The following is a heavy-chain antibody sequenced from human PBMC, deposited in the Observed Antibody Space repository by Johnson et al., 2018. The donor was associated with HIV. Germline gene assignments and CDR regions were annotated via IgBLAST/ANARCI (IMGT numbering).Heavy chain of an antibody. V-gene: IGHV3-30*18. J-gene: IGHJ3*02. CDR2: ISYDGSNK. CDR3: AKDLRTTGAFDI. CDR1: GFTFSSYG. Sequence: QVQLVESGGGVVQPGRSLRLSCAASGFTFSSYGMHWVRQAPGKGLEWVAVISYDGSNKYYADSVKGRFTISRDNSKNTLYLQMKSLRAEYTAVDYGAKDLRTTGAFDIWGQGTMVTVSS. D-gene: IGHD1-1*01.